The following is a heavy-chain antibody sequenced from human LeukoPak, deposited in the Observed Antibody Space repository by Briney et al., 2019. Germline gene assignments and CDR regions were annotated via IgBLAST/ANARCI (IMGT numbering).Heavy chain of an antibody. J-gene: IGHJ4*02. CDR2: IYPSESP. V-gene: IGHV4-4*07. CDR1: GVSINDYY. CDR3: ARRASSTGWSFDS. Sequence: SETLSLTRSVSGVSINDYYWTWIRQPAAQGLEWIGQIYPSESPKFNPSLESRVTMSVDTSKKQFSVQLTFVTVADTGVYYSARRASSTGWSFDSWGQGTQVTVSS. D-gene: IGHD6-19*01.